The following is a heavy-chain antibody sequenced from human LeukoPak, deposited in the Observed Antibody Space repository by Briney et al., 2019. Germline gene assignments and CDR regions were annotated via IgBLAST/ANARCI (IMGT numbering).Heavy chain of an antibody. J-gene: IGHJ4*02. CDR3: AKDIRRGYNYGYDQFAY. CDR2: IKQDGSEK. V-gene: IGHV3-7*01. D-gene: IGHD5-18*01. Sequence: PGGSLRLSCAASGFTLSSYWMSWVRQAPGKGLEWVANIKQDGSEKYYVDSVKGRFTISRDNAKNSLYLQMNSLRAEDTAVYYCAKDIRRGYNYGYDQFAYWGQGTLVTVSS. CDR1: GFTLSSYW.